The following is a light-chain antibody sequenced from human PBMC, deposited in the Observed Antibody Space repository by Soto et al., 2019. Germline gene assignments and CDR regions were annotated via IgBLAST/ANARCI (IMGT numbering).Light chain of an antibody. CDR1: QSVSSY. V-gene: IGKV3-11*01. Sequence: EIVLTQSPATLSLSPGERATLSCRASQSVSSYLAWYQQKPGQAPRLLIYDASSRATGIPDRFSGSGSGTEFTLSISSLQSEDFAVYYCQQRSNWPITFGQGTRLEIK. CDR3: QQRSNWPIT. J-gene: IGKJ5*01. CDR2: DAS.